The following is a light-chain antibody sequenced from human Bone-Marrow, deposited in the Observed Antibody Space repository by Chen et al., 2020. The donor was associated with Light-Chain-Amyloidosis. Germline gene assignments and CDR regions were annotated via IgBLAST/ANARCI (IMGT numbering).Light chain of an antibody. CDR2: YDT. CDR3: QVWDATTLHVV. J-gene: IGLJ2*01. Sequence: SFVLTQSPSVSMAPGQKASITCGGNDIGSKSVHWYQQRPGQAPVVVIYYDTDRPSGIPGRFSGSNCGTTATLTISRVEAGDEADYYCQVWDATTLHVVFGGGTKLTVL. CDR1: DIGSKS. V-gene: IGLV3-21*04.